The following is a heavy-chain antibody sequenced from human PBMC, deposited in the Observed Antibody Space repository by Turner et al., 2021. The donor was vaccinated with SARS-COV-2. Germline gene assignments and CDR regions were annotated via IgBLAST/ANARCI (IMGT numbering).Heavy chain of an antibody. CDR3: ARHQGSTSGYDHGMNV. Sequence: QVQLQESGPGLVRPSETLSLTCTVSGGSIRSKFWSWIRQSPGRGLELIGYFYKIGSIDYNPTLRSRVTISIDTSKNQVSLNQISMTAADTAVYYCARHQGSTSGYDHGMNVWGQGTAVIVSS. V-gene: IGHV4-59*08. CDR1: GGSIRSKF. D-gene: IGHD1-1*01. J-gene: IGHJ6*02. CDR2: FYKIGSI.